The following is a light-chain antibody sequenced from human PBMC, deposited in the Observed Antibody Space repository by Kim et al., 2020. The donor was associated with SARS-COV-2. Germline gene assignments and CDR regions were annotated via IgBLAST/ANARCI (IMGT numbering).Light chain of an antibody. CDR2: DAS. CDR1: QSVSNY. CDR3: QQRGNWPSRT. Sequence: EIVLTQSPATLSLSPGERATLSCRASQSVSNYLAWYQQKPGQAPRLLISDASNRATGIPARFSGSGSGTDFTLTISSLEPEDFAVYYYQQRGNWPSRTFGGGTKVDIK. V-gene: IGKV3-11*01. J-gene: IGKJ4*01.